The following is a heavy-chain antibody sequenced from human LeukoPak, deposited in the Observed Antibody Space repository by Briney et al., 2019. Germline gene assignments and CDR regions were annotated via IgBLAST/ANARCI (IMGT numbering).Heavy chain of an antibody. J-gene: IGHJ4*02. CDR3: ARKDSAGDYFDY. CDR1: GFTFSSYE. D-gene: IGHD2-15*01. V-gene: IGHV3-48*03. CDR2: ISSSGSTI. Sequence: GGSLRLSCAASGFTFSSYEMNWVRQAPGKGLEWVSYISSSGSTIYYADSVKGRFTISRDNAKNSLYLQMNSLRAEDTAVCYCARKDSAGDYFDYWGQGTLVTVSS.